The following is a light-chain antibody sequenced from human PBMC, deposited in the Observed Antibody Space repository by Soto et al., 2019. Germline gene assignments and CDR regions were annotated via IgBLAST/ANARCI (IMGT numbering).Light chain of an antibody. Sequence: EIVMTQSPATLSVSPGERAPLSCRASQGIGSTLAWYQQKPGQTPKLLIYGASTRATGVPARFSGGGSGADFTLTISRLEPEDFAVYYCQQFSSYPLTFGGGTKVDIK. CDR3: QQFSSYPLT. CDR1: QGIGST. V-gene: IGKV3-15*01. J-gene: IGKJ4*01. CDR2: GAS.